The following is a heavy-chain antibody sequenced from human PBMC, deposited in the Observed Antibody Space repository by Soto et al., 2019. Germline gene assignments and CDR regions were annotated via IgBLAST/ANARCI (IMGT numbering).Heavy chain of an antibody. D-gene: IGHD3-10*01. Sequence: QVQLVESGGGVVQPGRSLRLSCAASGFTFISYAMHWVRQAPGKGLEWVAVISFDGSTEYYADSVKGRFTISRDNSKNPVYLQMNSLRSEDTAVYYCARSRHGSGSYTHFYYGLDVLGQGTTVTVSS. V-gene: IGHV3-30-3*01. CDR1: GFTFISYA. CDR2: ISFDGSTE. CDR3: ARSRHGSGSYTHFYYGLDV. J-gene: IGHJ6*02.